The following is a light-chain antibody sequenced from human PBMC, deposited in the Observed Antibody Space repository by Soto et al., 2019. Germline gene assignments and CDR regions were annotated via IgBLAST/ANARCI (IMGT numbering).Light chain of an antibody. V-gene: IGKV4-1*01. CDR2: WAS. CDR1: QTILYNSNNKNY. CDR3: QQYYNTPSFT. Sequence: DIVLTQSPDSLAVSLGERATINCKSSQTILYNSNNKNYLAWYQQKPGQPPRLLIYWASTRESGVPDRFSGSGSGTDLTLTISSLQAEAVAVYYCQQYYNTPSFTFGPGTKVEIK. J-gene: IGKJ3*01.